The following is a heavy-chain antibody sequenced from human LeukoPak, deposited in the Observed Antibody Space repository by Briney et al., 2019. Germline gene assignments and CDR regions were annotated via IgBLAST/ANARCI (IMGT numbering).Heavy chain of an antibody. V-gene: IGHV3-7*01. CDR2: IKQDGSEK. Sequence: GGSLRLSCEASGLTLRDYKLNWVRQAPGKGLEWVANIKQDGSEKYYVDSVKGRFTISRDNAKNSLYLQMNSLRAEDTAVYYCARASYDYGDYYWDYWGQGTLVTVSS. CDR1: GLTLRDYK. D-gene: IGHD4-17*01. CDR3: ARASYDYGDYYWDY. J-gene: IGHJ4*02.